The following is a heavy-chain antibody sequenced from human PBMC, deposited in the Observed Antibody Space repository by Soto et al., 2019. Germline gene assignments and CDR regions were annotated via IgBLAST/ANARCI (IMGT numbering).Heavy chain of an antibody. J-gene: IGHJ6*02. CDR2: IYYSGST. V-gene: IGHV4-61*01. D-gene: IGHD2-2*02. CDR3: ASVTRTCVSTSCYRYYYGMDV. CDR1: GGSVSSGSYY. Sequence: SETLSLTCTVSGGSVSSGSYYWSWIRQPPGKGLEWIGYIYYSGSTNNNPSLKSRVTISVDTSKNQFSLKLSSVTAADTAVYYCASVTRTCVSTSCYRYYYGMDVWGQGTTVTVS.